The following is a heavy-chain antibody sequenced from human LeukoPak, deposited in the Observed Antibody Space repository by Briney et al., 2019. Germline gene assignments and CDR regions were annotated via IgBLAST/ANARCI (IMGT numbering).Heavy chain of an antibody. CDR1: GGSISSSSYY. V-gene: IGHV4-39*01. J-gene: IGHJ4*02. CDR3: ARRGWLQLGY. Sequence: SETLSLTCTVSGGSISSSSYYWGWIRQPPGKGLEWIGSIYYSGSTYYNPSLKSRVTISVDTSKNQFSLKLSSVTAADTAVYYCARRGWLQLGYWGQGTLVTVSS. D-gene: IGHD5-24*01. CDR2: IYYSGST.